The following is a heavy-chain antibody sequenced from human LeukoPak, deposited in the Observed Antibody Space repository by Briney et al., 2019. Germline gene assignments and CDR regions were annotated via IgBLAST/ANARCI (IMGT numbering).Heavy chain of an antibody. CDR2: IYTSGST. CDR3: ARDFHYYDSSGYDY. Sequence: SETLSLTCTVSGGSISSYYWSWIRQPAGKGLEWIGRIYTSGSTYHNPSLKSRVTISVDTSKNQFSLKLSSVTAADTAVYYCARDFHYYDSSGYDYWGQGTLVTVSS. D-gene: IGHD3-22*01. J-gene: IGHJ4*02. V-gene: IGHV4-4*07. CDR1: GGSISSYY.